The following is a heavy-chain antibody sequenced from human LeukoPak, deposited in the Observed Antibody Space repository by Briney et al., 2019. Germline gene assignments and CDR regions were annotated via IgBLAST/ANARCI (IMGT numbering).Heavy chain of an antibody. D-gene: IGHD2-2*01. V-gene: IGHV3-23*01. Sequence: PGASLRLSCAASGFTFSSYAMSWVRQAPGKGLEWVSTLTATSGDTYYAHSVRGRFSISRDNSKNTLWLKMTSLRAEDTALYYCAKGLREYCSSTSCYEFTFDPWGQGTQLTVSS. J-gene: IGHJ5*02. CDR1: GFTFSSYA. CDR3: AKGLREYCSSTSCYEFTFDP. CDR2: LTATSGDT.